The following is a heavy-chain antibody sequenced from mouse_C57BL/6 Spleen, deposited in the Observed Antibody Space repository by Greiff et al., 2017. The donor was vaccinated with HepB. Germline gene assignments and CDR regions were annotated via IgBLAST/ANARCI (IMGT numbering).Heavy chain of an antibody. CDR2: ISDGGSYT. V-gene: IGHV5-4*01. D-gene: IGHD4-1*01. J-gene: IGHJ2*01. CDR1: GFTFSSYA. CDR3: ARDRGETGFDY. Sequence: EVQVVESGGGLVKPGGSLKLSCAASGFTFSSYAMSWVRQTPEKRLEWVATISDGGSYTYYPDNVKGRFTISRDNAKNNLYLQMSHLKSEDTAMYYCARDRGETGFDYWGQGTTLTVSS.